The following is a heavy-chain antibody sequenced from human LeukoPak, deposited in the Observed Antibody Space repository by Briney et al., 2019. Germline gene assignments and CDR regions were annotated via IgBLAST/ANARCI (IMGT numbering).Heavy chain of an antibody. CDR1: GFTFTSYS. J-gene: IGHJ4*02. CDR3: AKGGKWDVTPFDY. D-gene: IGHD1-26*01. CDR2: ISGGGGST. Sequence: GGSLRLSCAASGFTFTSYSMNWVRQAPGKGLEWVSTISGGGGSTYYADSVKGRFTISRDNSKDTLYLQVNSLRAEDTAVYYCAKGGKWDVTPFDYWGQGTLVTVSS. V-gene: IGHV3-23*01.